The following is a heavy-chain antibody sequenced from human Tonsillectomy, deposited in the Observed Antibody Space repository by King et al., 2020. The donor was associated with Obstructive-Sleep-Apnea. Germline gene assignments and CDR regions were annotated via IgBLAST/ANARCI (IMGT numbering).Heavy chain of an antibody. D-gene: IGHD1-1*01. V-gene: IGHV3-15*01. Sequence: QLVQSGGGLVKPGGSLRLSCAASGFTFSSAWMTWVRQAPGKGLEWVGRIKSKTDGGTTDYAAPVQGRFTISRDDSKNTLYLQMNSLKTEDTAIYYCTTWTGTRLGWRDYWGQGTLVTVSS. CDR2: IKSKTDGGTT. J-gene: IGHJ4*02. CDR1: GFTFSSAW. CDR3: TTWTGTRLGWRDY.